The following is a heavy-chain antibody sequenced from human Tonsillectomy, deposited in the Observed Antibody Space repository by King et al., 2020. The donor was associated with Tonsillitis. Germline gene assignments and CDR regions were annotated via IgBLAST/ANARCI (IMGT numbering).Heavy chain of an antibody. V-gene: IGHV1-8*01. D-gene: IGHD1-1*01. CDR1: GYTFTSYD. J-gene: IGHJ6*02. CDR2: MNPNSGNT. Sequence: QLVQTGAEVKKPGASVKVSCKASGYTFTSYDINWVRQATGQGLEWMGWMNPNSGNTGYAQKFQGRVTMTRNTSISTAYMELSSLRSEDTAVYYCARWRGVPPAYYYGMDVWGQGTTVTVSS. CDR3: ARWRGVPPAYYYGMDV.